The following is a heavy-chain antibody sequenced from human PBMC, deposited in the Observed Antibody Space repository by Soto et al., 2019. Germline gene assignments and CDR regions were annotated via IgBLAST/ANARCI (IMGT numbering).Heavy chain of an antibody. CDR1: GYTFTSYD. J-gene: IGHJ5*02. D-gene: IGHD3-22*01. Sequence: ASVKVSCKASGYTFTSYDINWVRQATGQGLEWMGWMNPNSGNTGYAQKFQGRVTMTRNTSISTAYMELSSLRSEDTAVYYCARVVSDDSSGYNYLMGWFDPWGQGTLVTVSS. V-gene: IGHV1-8*01. CDR2: MNPNSGNT. CDR3: ARVVSDDSSGYNYLMGWFDP.